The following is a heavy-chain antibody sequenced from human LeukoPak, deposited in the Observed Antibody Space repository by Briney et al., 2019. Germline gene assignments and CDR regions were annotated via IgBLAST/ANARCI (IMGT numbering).Heavy chain of an antibody. D-gene: IGHD5-12*01. J-gene: IGHJ4*02. V-gene: IGHV3-9*01. CDR2: ISWNSGSI. CDR1: GFTFDDYA. CDR3: AKIKKRGYSGYDYVLDY. Sequence: GGSLRLSCAASGFTFDDYAMHWVRQAPGKGLEWVSGISWNSGSIGYADSVKGRFTISRDNAKNSLYLQMNSLRAEDTAVYYCAKIKKRGYSGYDYVLDYWGQGTLVTVSS.